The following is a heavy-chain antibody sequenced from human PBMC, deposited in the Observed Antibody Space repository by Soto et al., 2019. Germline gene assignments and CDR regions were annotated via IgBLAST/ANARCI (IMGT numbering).Heavy chain of an antibody. V-gene: IGHV4-59*08. Sequence: PSETLSLTCSVSGGSISSFFWSWIRQPPGKGLECIGHISDSGSSNYNPSLKSRVTISLDTSKNQFSLRLTSVTAADTAVYYCARRQANYYFDYWGQGTLVTVSS. CDR1: GGSISSFF. CDR3: ARRQANYYFDY. D-gene: IGHD1-7*01. J-gene: IGHJ4*02. CDR2: ISDSGSS.